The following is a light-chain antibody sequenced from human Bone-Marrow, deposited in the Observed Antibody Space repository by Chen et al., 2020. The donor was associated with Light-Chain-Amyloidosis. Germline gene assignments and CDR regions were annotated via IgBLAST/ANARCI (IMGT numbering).Light chain of an antibody. Sequence: EIVLTQSPGTLSLSPGEGANLSCRASQTISSNYLTWYQQKFGQAPRLLIYGSSSRATGIPDMFTVNGSGTDFSLTINRLEPEDFAMGYCQQYGTSWLTYGGATKVESK. CDR2: GSS. CDR1: QTISSNY. CDR3: QQYGTSWLT. V-gene: IGKV3-20*01. J-gene: IGKJ4*01.